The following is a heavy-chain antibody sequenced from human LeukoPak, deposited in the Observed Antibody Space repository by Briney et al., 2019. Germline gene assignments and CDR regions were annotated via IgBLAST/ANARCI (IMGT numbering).Heavy chain of an antibody. CDR2: IIPIFGTA. CDR1: GGTFSSYA. J-gene: IGHJ6*03. D-gene: IGHD1-1*01. Sequence: ASVKVSCKATGGTFSSYAISWVRQAPGQGLEWMGGIIPIFGTANYAQKFQGRVTITTDESTSTAYMELSSLRSEDTAVYYCARVGKPERRTYPFYYYYMDVWGKGTTVTVSS. CDR3: ARVGKPERRTYPFYYYYMDV. V-gene: IGHV1-69*05.